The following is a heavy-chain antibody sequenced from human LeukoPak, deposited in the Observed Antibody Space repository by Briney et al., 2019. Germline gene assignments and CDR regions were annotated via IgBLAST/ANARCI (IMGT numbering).Heavy chain of an antibody. CDR3: ARHGSFHMVRGVPHNWFDP. V-gene: IGHV1-2*02. CDR1: GYTFTGYY. D-gene: IGHD3-10*01. Sequence: ASVKVSCKASGYTFTGYYMHWVRQAPGQGLECMGWINPNSGGTNYAQKFQGRVTMTRDTSISTAYMELSRLRSDDTAVYYCARHGSFHMVRGVPHNWFDPWGQGTLATVSS. J-gene: IGHJ5*02. CDR2: INPNSGGT.